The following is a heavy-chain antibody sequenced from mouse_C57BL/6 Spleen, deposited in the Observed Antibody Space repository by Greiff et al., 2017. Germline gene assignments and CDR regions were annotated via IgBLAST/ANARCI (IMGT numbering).Heavy chain of an antibody. CDR2: ISSGSSTI. Sequence: EVKLMESGGGLVKPGGSLKLSCAASGFTFSDYGMHWVRQAPEKGLEWVAYISSGSSTIYYADTVKGRFTISRDNAKNTLFLQMTSLRSEDTAMYYCARDYGSNYYFDYWGQGTTLTVSS. J-gene: IGHJ2*01. D-gene: IGHD1-1*01. CDR3: ARDYGSNYYFDY. CDR1: GFTFSDYG. V-gene: IGHV5-17*01.